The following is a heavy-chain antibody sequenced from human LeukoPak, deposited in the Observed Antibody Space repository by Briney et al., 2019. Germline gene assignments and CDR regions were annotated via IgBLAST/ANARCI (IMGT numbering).Heavy chain of an antibody. CDR3: ARGRYPQYYFDY. J-gene: IGHJ4*02. CDR1: GGSISSYY. CDR2: IYYSGST. D-gene: IGHD1-14*01. V-gene: IGHV4-59*01. Sequence: RASETLSLTCTVSGGSISSYYWSWIRQPPRKGLEWIGYIYYSGSTNYNPSLKSRVTISVDTSKNQFSLKLSSVTAADTAVYSCARGRYPQYYFDYWGQGTLVTVSS.